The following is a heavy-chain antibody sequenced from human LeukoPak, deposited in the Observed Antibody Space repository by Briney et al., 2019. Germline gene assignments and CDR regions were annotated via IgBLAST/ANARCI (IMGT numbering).Heavy chain of an antibody. D-gene: IGHD3-10*01. CDR1: GGSFSGYY. Sequence: SETLSLTCAVYGGSFSGYYWSWIRQPPGKGLEWVGEINHSGSTNYNPSLKRRVTISEDKCKNQFSLKLSSVTAADTAVYYCARVGYYGSGSYFYYYYYYGMDVWGKGTTVTVSS. J-gene: IGHJ6*04. V-gene: IGHV4-34*01. CDR3: ARVGYYGSGSYFYYYYYYGMDV. CDR2: INHSGST.